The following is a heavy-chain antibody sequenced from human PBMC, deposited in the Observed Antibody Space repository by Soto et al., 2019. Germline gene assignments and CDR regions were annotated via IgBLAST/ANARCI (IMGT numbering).Heavy chain of an antibody. J-gene: IGHJ5*02. V-gene: IGHV1-3*01. D-gene: IGHD2-21*02. Sequence: QVRFVQSGAEVKAPGASVRVSCKTSGYTFTDYGLHWVRQAPGQGLEWMGWIDPGNDTTKYSQNFQGRGTFTSDTSASTAYMEVNSLTSEDTAVYYCSRDAWVTTRRLDPWGQGTLVTVSS. CDR3: SRDAWVTTRRLDP. CDR2: IDPGNDTT. CDR1: GYTFTDYG.